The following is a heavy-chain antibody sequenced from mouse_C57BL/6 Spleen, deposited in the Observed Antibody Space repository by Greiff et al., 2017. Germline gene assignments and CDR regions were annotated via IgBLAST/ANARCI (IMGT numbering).Heavy chain of an antibody. CDR2: INPYNGGT. V-gene: IGHV1-19*01. J-gene: IGHJ1*03. D-gene: IGHD1-1*01. CDR1: GYTFTDYY. CDR3: ARLLDYYGSSYWYFDV. Sequence: VQLQQSGPVLVKPGASVKMSCKASGYTFTDYYMNWVKQSHGKSLEWIGVINPYNGGTSYNQKFKGKATLTVDKSSSTAYMELNSLTSEDSAVYYCARLLDYYGSSYWYFDVWGTGTTVTVSS.